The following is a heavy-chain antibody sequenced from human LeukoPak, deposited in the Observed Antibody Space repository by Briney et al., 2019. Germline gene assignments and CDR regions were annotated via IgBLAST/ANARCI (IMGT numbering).Heavy chain of an antibody. Sequence: ASVKVSCKASGYTFTSNGISWVRQAPGQGLEWMGWISAYNGNTNYAQNLQGRVTMTTDTSTSTAYMELRSLRSDDTAVYYCARDSDGGNSLHYWGQGTLVTVSS. CDR2: ISAYNGNT. D-gene: IGHD4-23*01. J-gene: IGHJ4*02. V-gene: IGHV1-18*01. CDR1: GYTFTSNG. CDR3: ARDSDGGNSLHY.